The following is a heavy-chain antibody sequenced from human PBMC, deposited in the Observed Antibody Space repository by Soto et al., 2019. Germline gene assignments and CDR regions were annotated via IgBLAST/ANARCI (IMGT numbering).Heavy chain of an antibody. V-gene: IGHV4-34*01. CDR1: GGSFSVYY. CDR2: INHSGST. D-gene: IGHD1-26*01. Sequence: SETLSLTCAVYGGSFSVYYWSWIRQPPGKGLEWIGEINHSGSTNYNPSLKSRVTISVDTSKNQFSLKLSSVTAADTAVYYCARASSRELPLDYWGQGTLVTVSS. CDR3: ARASSRELPLDY. J-gene: IGHJ4*02.